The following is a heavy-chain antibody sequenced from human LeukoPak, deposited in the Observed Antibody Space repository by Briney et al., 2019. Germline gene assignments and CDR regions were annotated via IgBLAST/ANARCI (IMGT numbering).Heavy chain of an antibody. CDR3: ARIATPGPSGYDYDYYYYGMDV. J-gene: IGHJ6*02. Sequence: GASVKVSCKASGYTFTSYGISWVRQAPGQGLEWMGWISAYNGNTNYAQKLQGRVTMTTDTSTSTAYMELRSLRSDDTAVYYCARIATPGPSGYDYDYYYYGMDVWGQGTTVTVSS. V-gene: IGHV1-18*01. CDR2: ISAYNGNT. D-gene: IGHD5-12*01. CDR1: GYTFTSYG.